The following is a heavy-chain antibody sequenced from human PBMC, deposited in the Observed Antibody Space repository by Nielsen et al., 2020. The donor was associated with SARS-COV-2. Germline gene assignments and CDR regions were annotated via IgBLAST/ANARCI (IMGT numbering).Heavy chain of an antibody. D-gene: IGHD4-17*01. CDR1: GGSISSSSYY. V-gene: IGHV4-39*07. CDR2: IYYSGST. CDR3: ARGRPVTDY. Sequence: SETLSLTCTVSGGSISSSSYYWGWIRQPPGKGLEWIGSIYYSGSTYYNPSLKSRVTISVDTSKNQFSLKLSSVTAADTAVYYCARGRPVTDYWGQGTLVTVSS. J-gene: IGHJ4*02.